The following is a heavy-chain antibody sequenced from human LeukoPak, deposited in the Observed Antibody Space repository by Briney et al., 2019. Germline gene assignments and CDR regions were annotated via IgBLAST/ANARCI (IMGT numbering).Heavy chain of an antibody. CDR1: GFTFSSNY. Sequence: GGSLRLSCAASGFTFSSNYMSWVRQAPGQGLEWVSVIYSGVSTYYRDSVKGRFTISRDNSKNTLYLQMNTLRAEDTGVYYCARGVGSGSRLRAGDYWGQGTLVTVSS. V-gene: IGHV3-53*01. CDR3: ARGVGSGSRLRAGDY. CDR2: IYSGVST. D-gene: IGHD1-26*01. J-gene: IGHJ4*02.